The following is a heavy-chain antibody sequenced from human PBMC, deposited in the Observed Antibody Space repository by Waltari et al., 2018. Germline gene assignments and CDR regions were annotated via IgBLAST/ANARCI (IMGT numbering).Heavy chain of an antibody. D-gene: IGHD5-12*01. CDR2: VNTEDGET. CDR3: AREVLPNATIWRSYFDY. V-gene: IGHV1-69-2*01. Sequence: EVQVVQSGAEVKKPGATVNISCKASGYTFTDFYIHWLQLAPGKGLEWMGRVNTEDGETMYGMNFRDRITMTADTSTNTAYMELSSLRSADTAVYYCAREVLPNATIWRSYFDYWGQGSLVTVSS. J-gene: IGHJ4*02. CDR1: GYTFTDFY.